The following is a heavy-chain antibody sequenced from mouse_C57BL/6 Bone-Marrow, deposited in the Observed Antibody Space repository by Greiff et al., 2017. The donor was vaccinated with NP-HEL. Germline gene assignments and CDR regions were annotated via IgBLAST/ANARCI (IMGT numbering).Heavy chain of an antibody. J-gene: IGHJ3*01. D-gene: IGHD2-4*01. CDR1: GFTFSSYA. Sequence: EVLLVESGGGLVKPGGSLKLSCAASGFTFSSYAMSWVRQTPEKRLEWVATISDGGSYTYYTDNVKSRFTISRDNSKNNLYLQMSQLTSEDTAMYYGARDEMGIGDYDKVFAYWGQGTLVTVSA. V-gene: IGHV5-4*01. CDR2: ISDGGSYT. CDR3: ARDEMGIGDYDKVFAY.